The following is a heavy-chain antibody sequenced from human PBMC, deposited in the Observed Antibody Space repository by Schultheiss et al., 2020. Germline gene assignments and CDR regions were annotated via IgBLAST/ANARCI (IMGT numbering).Heavy chain of an antibody. CDR2: IHYSGST. J-gene: IGHJ4*02. V-gene: IGHV4-59*01. D-gene: IGHD2-8*01. CDR3: AVQSMTEYYFHY. Sequence: SETLSLTCTVSGDSIRNYYWSWIRQPPGKGLEWIGYIHYSGSTNYNPYLKSRLNKSIDTYTNQFSLRLSSVTAADTAVYFCAVQSMTEYYFHYWGQGTLVTGYS. CDR1: GDSIRNYY.